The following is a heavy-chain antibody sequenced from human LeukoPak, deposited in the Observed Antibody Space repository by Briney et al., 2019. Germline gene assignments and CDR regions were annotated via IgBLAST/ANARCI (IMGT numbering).Heavy chain of an antibody. CDR1: GGSISSGGYY. Sequence: SETLSLTCTVSGGSISSGGYYWSWIRQHPGQGLEWIGYIYYSGSTYYNPSLKSRVTISVDTSKNQFSLKLSSVTAADTAVYYCARSQIRLGDAFDIWGQGTMVTVSS. V-gene: IGHV4-31*03. D-gene: IGHD3-16*01. CDR2: IYYSGST. J-gene: IGHJ3*02. CDR3: ARSQIRLGDAFDI.